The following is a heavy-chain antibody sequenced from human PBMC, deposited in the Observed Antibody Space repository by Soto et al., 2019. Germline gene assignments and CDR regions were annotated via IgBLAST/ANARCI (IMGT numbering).Heavy chain of an antibody. CDR3: ARDRSPVAGTRRNDAFDI. D-gene: IGHD6-19*01. J-gene: IGHJ3*02. CDR1: GYTFTSYG. CDR2: ISAYNGNT. V-gene: IGHV1-18*01. Sequence: QVQLVQSGAEVKKPGASVKVSCKASGYTFTSYGISWVRQAPGQGLEWMGWISAYNGNTNYAQKLQGRVTMTTDTSTRPAYMELRSLRSDDRAVYYCARDRSPVAGTRRNDAFDIWGQGTMVTVSS.